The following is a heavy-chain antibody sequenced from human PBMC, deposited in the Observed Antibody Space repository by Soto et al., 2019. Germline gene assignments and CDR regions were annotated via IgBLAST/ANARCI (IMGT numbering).Heavy chain of an antibody. Sequence: GASVKVSCKASGYTFTSYAMHWVRQAPGQRLERMGRINAGNGNTKYSQKFQGRVTITRDTSASTAYMELSSLRSEDTAVYYCARSIVVVTALDYWGQGTLVTVSS. D-gene: IGHD2-21*02. J-gene: IGHJ4*02. CDR2: INAGNGNT. CDR1: GYTFTSYA. CDR3: ARSIVVVTALDY. V-gene: IGHV1-3*01.